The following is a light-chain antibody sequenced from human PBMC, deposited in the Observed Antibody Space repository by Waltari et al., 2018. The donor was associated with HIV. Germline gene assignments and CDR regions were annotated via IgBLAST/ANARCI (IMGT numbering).Light chain of an antibody. CDR1: QSISSW. CDR3: QQYTSYCS. J-gene: IGKJ2*03. V-gene: IGKV1-5*03. CDR2: KAS. Sequence: DIQMTQSPSTLSASVGDRVTITCRASQSISSWLAWYQQKPGKAPKLLIYKASSLESRVPSRFSGSGSGTEFTLTISSLQPDDFATYYCQQYTSYCSFGQGTKLEIK.